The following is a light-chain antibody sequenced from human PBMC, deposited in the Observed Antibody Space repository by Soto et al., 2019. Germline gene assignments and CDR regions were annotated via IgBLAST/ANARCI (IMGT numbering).Light chain of an antibody. CDR2: EVT. CDR3: SSYTNINTRACV. V-gene: IGLV2-14*01. J-gene: IGLJ1*01. CDR1: SGDIGSYNR. Sequence: QSVLTQPASVSGCPGQSITISCTGTSGDIGSYNRVSWYQQHPGKAPKLIIYEVTDRPSGVSNRFSGSKSGNTASLTISGLQAEDEAEYYCSSYTNINTRACVFGTGTKVTV.